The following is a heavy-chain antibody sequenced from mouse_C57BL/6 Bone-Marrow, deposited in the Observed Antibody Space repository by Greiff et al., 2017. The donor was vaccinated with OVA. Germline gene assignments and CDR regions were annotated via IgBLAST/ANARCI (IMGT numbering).Heavy chain of an antibody. Sequence: QVHVKQPGAELVKPGASVKLSCKASGYTFTSYWMHWVKQRPGQGLEWIGMIHPNSGSTNYNEKFKSKATLTVDKSSSTAYMQLSSLTSEDSAVYYGAREWGLRTWFAYWGQGTLVTVSA. D-gene: IGHD1-3*01. V-gene: IGHV1-64*01. CDR3: AREWGLRTWFAY. CDR2: IHPNSGST. J-gene: IGHJ3*01. CDR1: GYTFTSYW.